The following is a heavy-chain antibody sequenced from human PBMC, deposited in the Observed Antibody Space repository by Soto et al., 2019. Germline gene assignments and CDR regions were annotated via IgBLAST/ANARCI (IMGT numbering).Heavy chain of an antibody. J-gene: IGHJ4*02. D-gene: IGHD4-17*01. CDR3: ARLAPRYYSHY. Sequence: SETLSLTCTVSGGSISSYYWSWIRQPPGKGLEWIGYIYYSGSTNYNPSLKSRVTISVDTSKNQFSLKMSSVTAADTAVYYCARLAPRYYSHYWGQGTRVTLSS. V-gene: IGHV4-59*01. CDR1: GGSISSYY. CDR2: IYYSGST.